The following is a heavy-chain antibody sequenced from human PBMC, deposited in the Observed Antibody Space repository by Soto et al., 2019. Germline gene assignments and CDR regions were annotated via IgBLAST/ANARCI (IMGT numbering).Heavy chain of an antibody. V-gene: IGHV5-51*01. Sequence: GESLKISCKGSGYSFTSYWIGWVRQMPGKGLEWMGIIYPGDSDTRYSPSFQGQVTISADKSISTAYLQWSSLKASDTAMYYCARLHSYSKTSGIAVAGDYWGQGTLVTISS. D-gene: IGHD6-19*01. CDR3: ARLHSYSKTSGIAVAGDY. J-gene: IGHJ4*02. CDR1: GYSFTSYW. CDR2: IYPGDSDT.